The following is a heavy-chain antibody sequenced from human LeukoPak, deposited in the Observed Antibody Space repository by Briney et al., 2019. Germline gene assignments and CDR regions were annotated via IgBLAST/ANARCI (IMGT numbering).Heavy chain of an antibody. D-gene: IGHD2-21*01. J-gene: IGHJ5*02. Sequence: PGGSLRLSCAASGFTFSSYSMNWVRQAPGKGLEWVSSISSSSSYIYYADSVKGRFTISRDNAKNSLYLQMNSLRAEDTAVYYCATCGGDCYRSWFDPWGQGTLVTVSS. CDR2: ISSSSSYI. CDR1: GFTFSSYS. CDR3: ATCGGDCYRSWFDP. V-gene: IGHV3-21*01.